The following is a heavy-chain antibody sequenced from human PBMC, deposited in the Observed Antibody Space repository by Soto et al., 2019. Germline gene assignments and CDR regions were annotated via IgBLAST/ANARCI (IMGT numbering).Heavy chain of an antibody. Sequence: DALSPTSTVTGGTTSSYYRTWIRQLPGEGLEWIGYIYYNGSTNSNPSLKSRVAIAVDTSKDQHTRMPCAVTAPDTALYYDVNRGSGRSFDYFDYWGLGTLVNVSS. CDR2: IYYNGST. CDR1: GGTTSSYY. CDR3: VNRGSGRSFDYFDY. D-gene: IGHD1-26*01. V-gene: IGHV4-59*01. J-gene: IGHJ4*02.